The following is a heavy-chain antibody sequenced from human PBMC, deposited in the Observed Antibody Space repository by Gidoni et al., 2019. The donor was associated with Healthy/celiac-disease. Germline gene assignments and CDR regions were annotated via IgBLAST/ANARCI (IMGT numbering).Heavy chain of an antibody. V-gene: IGHV4-34*01. Sequence: QVQLQPLGAVLLKPSQTLSLTCAVYVGSFSGYYWRWIRQPPGKGLEWIGESNHSGSTNYNPSLKSRVTISVDTSKNQFSLKLSSVTAADTAVYYCARGKRYYDRSDYWGQGTLVTVSS. CDR2: SNHSGST. J-gene: IGHJ4*02. D-gene: IGHD3-22*01. CDR3: ARGKRYYDRSDY. CDR1: VGSFSGYY.